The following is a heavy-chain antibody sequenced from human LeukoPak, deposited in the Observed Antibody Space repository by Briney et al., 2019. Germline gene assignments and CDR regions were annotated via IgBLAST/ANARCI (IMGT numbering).Heavy chain of an antibody. D-gene: IGHD3-9*01. J-gene: IGHJ4*02. Sequence: GGSLRLSCAASGFTFSDYAMHWVRQAPGKGLEWVAFIYYDGSNKYHADSVKGRFTISRDNSKNTLYLQMNSLTTEDTAVYHCASGIDSFNFFDYWGQGTLVTVSS. CDR1: GFTFSDYA. CDR3: ASGIDSFNFFDY. V-gene: IGHV3-30*04. CDR2: IYYDGSNK.